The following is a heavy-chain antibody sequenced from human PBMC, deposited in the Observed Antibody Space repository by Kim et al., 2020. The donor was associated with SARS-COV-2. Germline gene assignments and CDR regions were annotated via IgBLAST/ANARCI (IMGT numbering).Heavy chain of an antibody. CDR1: GGSISSYY. V-gene: IGHV4-59*01. CDR3: ARVVLYDSSGYFGGNWFDP. D-gene: IGHD3-22*01. Sequence: SETLSLTCTVSGGSISSYYWSWIRQPPGKGLEWIGYIYYSGSTNYNPSLKSRVTISVDTSKNQFSLKLSSVTAADTAVYYCARVVLYDSSGYFGGNWFDPWGQGTLVTVSS. J-gene: IGHJ5*02. CDR2: IYYSGST.